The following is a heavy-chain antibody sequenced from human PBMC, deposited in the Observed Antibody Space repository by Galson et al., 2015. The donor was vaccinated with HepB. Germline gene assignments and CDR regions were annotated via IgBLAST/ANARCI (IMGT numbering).Heavy chain of an antibody. CDR1: GFTFSSYG. CDR2: IWYDGSNK. CDR3: ASDRASRAAAGSAKDY. Sequence: SLRLSCAASGFTFSSYGMHWVRQAPGKGLQWVAVIWYDGSNKYYADSVKGRFTISRDNSKDTLYLQMNSLRAEDTAVYYCASDRASRAAAGSAKDYWGQGTLVTVSS. D-gene: IGHD6-13*01. V-gene: IGHV3-33*01. J-gene: IGHJ4*02.